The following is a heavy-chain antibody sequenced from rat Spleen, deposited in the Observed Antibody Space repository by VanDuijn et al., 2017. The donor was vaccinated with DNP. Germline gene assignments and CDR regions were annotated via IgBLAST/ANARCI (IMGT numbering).Heavy chain of an antibody. CDR2: ISYSGST. D-gene: IGHD1-5*01. CDR1: GYSITNNY. Sequence: EVQLQESGPGLVKPSQSLSLTCSVTGYSITNNYWGWVRKFPGNKLEWTGHISYSGSTTYNPSLKSRISITRDTSRNQFFLQLNSVTTEDTATYYCARWNIGTTTLDYWGQGVMVTVSS. V-gene: IGHV3-1*01. J-gene: IGHJ2*01. CDR3: ARWNIGTTTLDY.